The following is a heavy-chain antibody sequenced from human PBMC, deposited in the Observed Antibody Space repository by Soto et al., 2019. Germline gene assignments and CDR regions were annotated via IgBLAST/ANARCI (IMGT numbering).Heavy chain of an antibody. J-gene: IGHJ6*02. CDR2: IYYSGTT. D-gene: IGHD4-4*01. V-gene: IGHV4-39*01. Sequence: PSETLSLTCTVSGGSISSSSHYWCWIRQPPGKGLEWIGRIYYSGTTNYSPSLKSRVTISVDTSKNQFSLKLSSVTAADTAVYYCARSTGDYSNYAYYGMEVWGQGTTVTVSS. CDR3: ARSTGDYSNYAYYGMEV. CDR1: GGSISSSSHY.